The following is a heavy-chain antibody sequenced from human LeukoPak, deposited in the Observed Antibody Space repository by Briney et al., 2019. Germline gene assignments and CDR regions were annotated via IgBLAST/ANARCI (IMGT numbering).Heavy chain of an antibody. Sequence: GGSLRLSCAASGFTFSSYAMNWVRQAPGKGLEWVSYISSSGRTTYYADSMKGRFTISRDNAKNSLYLQMNSLRAEDTAVYYCARAHPRAITLIRGVSDYWGQGTLVTVSS. CDR3: ARAHPRAITLIRGVSDY. V-gene: IGHV3-48*03. J-gene: IGHJ4*02. CDR1: GFTFSSYA. CDR2: ISSSGRTT. D-gene: IGHD3-10*01.